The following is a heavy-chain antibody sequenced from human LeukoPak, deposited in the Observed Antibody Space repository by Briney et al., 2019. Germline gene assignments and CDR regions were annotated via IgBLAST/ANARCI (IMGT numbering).Heavy chain of an antibody. J-gene: IGHJ4*02. CDR1: GFTLSNYW. D-gene: IGHD2-2*01. CDR3: ATGAYCSSTSCYVGGGYSGYDLYYFDY. CDR2: ISGSGGST. V-gene: IGHV3-23*01. Sequence: PGGSLRLSCAASGFTLSNYWMIHWVRQVPGKGLQWVSAISGSGGSTYYADSVKGRFTISRDNSKNTLYLQMNSLRAEDTAVYYCATGAYCSSTSCYVGGGYSGYDLYYFDYWGQGTLVTVSS.